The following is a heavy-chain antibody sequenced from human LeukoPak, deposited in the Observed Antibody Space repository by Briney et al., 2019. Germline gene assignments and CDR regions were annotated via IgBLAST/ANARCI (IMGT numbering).Heavy chain of an antibody. CDR2: INTSGST. Sequence: SETLSLTCTVSGGSISSYYWSWIRQPAGKGLAWIGRINTSGSTNYNPSLKSRVTMSADTSKNQFSLKLSSVTAADTAVYYCARGVNDFWSGYYYYGMDVWGQGTTVTVSS. CDR3: ARGVNDFWSGYYYYGMDV. D-gene: IGHD3-3*01. CDR1: GGSISSYY. J-gene: IGHJ6*02. V-gene: IGHV4-4*07.